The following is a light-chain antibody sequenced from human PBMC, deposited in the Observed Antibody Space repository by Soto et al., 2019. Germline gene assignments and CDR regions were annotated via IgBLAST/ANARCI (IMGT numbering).Light chain of an antibody. CDR1: QSVSSSY. J-gene: IGKJ1*01. CDR3: QQYNKRPPWT. Sequence: EIVLTQSPGTLSLSPGERATLSCRASQSVSSSYLAWYQQKPGQAPRLLIYGASTRATGIPARFSGSGSGTEFTLTISSLQSEDFAVYYCQQYNKRPPWTFGQGTKVDI. CDR2: GAS. V-gene: IGKV3-15*01.